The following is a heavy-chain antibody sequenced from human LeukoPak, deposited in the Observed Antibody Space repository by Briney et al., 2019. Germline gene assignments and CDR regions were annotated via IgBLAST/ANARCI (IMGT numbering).Heavy chain of an antibody. J-gene: IGHJ6*03. CDR2: IYYSGST. CDR1: GGSISSYY. Sequence: SETLSLTCTVSGGSISSYYWSWIPQPPGKGLEWIGYIYYSGSTNYNPSLKSRVTISVDTSKNQFSLKLSSVTAADTAVNYHARSRSGGTCRGGGYYYYYMDVWRKGTWVTVSS. D-gene: IGHD2-15*01. V-gene: IGHV4-59*01. CDR3: ARSRSGGTCRGGGYYYYYMDV.